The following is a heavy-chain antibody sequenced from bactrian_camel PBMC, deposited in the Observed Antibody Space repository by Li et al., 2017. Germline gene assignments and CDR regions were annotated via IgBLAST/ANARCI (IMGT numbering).Heavy chain of an antibody. CDR3: AVDRLVGNLIAGRPKY. CDR2: IMYSGGGT. J-gene: IGHJ4*01. CDR1: GSMDRGSC. D-gene: IGHD6*01. V-gene: IGHV3S1*01. Sequence: HVQLVESGGGYVQPGGSLRLSCTASGSMDRGSCLGWFRQAPGKEGEGVAVIMYSGGGTRYADSVQGRFTISRDNAKNTVYLQMNSLKSDDTAMYYCAVDRLVGNLIAGRPKYWGQGTQVTVS.